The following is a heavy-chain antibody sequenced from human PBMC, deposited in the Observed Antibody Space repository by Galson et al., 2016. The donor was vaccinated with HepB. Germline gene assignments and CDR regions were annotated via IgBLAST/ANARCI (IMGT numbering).Heavy chain of an antibody. V-gene: IGHV3-23*01. CDR3: AKDEGPYSTFPFDY. J-gene: IGHJ4*02. CDR2: NSGSGEFT. CDR1: GFSLSNYG. Sequence: SLRLSCAASGFSLSNYGMSWVRQAPGKGLEWVSANSGSGEFTYYADSVKGRFTISRDNSKSTLYLQMNSLRVGDPAVYYCAKDEGPYSTFPFDYWGQGTRVTVSS. D-gene: IGHD6-13*01.